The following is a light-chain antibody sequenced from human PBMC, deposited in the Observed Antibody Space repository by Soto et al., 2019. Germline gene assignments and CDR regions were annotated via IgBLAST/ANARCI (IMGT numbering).Light chain of an antibody. V-gene: IGLV2-8*01. CDR1: SSEVGGYSY. Sequence: QSVLTQPPSASGSTGQSVTSSCTGTSSEVGGYSYVSWYQQHPGKAPKLMIYEVSKRPSGVPDRFSGSKSGNTASLTVSGLQAEDAADYYCSSYAGSNNLVFGGGTKLTVL. CDR3: SSYAGSNNLV. J-gene: IGLJ3*02. CDR2: EVS.